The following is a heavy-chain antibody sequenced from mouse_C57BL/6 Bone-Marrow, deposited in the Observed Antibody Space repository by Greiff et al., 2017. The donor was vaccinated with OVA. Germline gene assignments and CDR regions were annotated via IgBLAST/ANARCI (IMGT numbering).Heavy chain of an antibody. CDR1: GFTFSDYY. Sequence: DVKLVESGGGLVQPGGSLKLSCAASGFTFSDYYMYWVRQTPEKRLEWVAYISNGGGSTYYPDTVKGRFTISRDNAKNTLYLQMSRLKSEDTAMYYCARGVWVTTVFDYWGQGTTLTVSS. V-gene: IGHV5-12*01. CDR2: ISNGGGST. CDR3: ARGVWVTTVFDY. D-gene: IGHD2-2*01. J-gene: IGHJ2*01.